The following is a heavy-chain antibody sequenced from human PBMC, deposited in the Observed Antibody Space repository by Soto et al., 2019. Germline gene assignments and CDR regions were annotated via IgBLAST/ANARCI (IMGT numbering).Heavy chain of an antibody. CDR3: AKPISGYYAPSDH. D-gene: IGHD3-22*01. Sequence: GESLKISCAASGFTFSSYAMSWVRQAPGKGLEWVSAISGSGGSTYYADSVKGRFTISRDNSKNTLYLQMNSLRGDDTAIYYCAKPISGYYAPSDHWGQGTQVTVSS. J-gene: IGHJ4*02. CDR1: GFTFSSYA. CDR2: ISGSGGST. V-gene: IGHV3-23*01.